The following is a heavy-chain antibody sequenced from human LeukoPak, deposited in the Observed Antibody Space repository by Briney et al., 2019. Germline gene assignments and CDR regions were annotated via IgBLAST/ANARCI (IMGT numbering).Heavy chain of an antibody. V-gene: IGHV4-59*01. D-gene: IGHD1-26*01. Sequence: SETLSLTCTVSGGSISSFYWSWIRQPPGKGLEWIGYIYNSGSTKYNPSLMSRVTISVDTSKNQFSLNLSSVTAADTAVYYCARDLYSGYGMDVWGQGTTVTVSS. J-gene: IGHJ6*02. CDR1: GGSISSFY. CDR2: IYNSGST. CDR3: ARDLYSGYGMDV.